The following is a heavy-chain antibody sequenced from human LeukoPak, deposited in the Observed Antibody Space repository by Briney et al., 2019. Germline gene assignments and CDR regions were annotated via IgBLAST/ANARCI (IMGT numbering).Heavy chain of an antibody. CDR2: ISGSGGRT. Sequence: GGSLRLSCAASGFTFSSYAMSWVRQGPGKGLEWVSEISGSGGRTYYADSVKGRFTISRDNSKNTLYLQMNSLRAEDAAVYYCARSIAAAGTGDYWGQGTLVTVSS. J-gene: IGHJ4*02. CDR3: ARSIAAAGTGDY. V-gene: IGHV3-23*01. CDR1: GFTFSSYA. D-gene: IGHD6-13*01.